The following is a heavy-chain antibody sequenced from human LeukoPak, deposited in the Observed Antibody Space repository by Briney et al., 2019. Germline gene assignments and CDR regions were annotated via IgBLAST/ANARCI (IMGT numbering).Heavy chain of an antibody. V-gene: IGHV1-18*01. J-gene: IGHJ6*03. CDR2: ISAYNGNT. CDR1: GYTFTSYG. D-gene: IGHD3-10*01. CDR3: ASREGRSSGSYYNDYYYYMDV. Sequence: ASVKVSCKASGYTFTSYGISWVRQAPGQGLEWMGWISAYNGNTNYAQKLQGRVTMTTDTSTSTAYMELRSLRSEDTAVYYCASREGRSSGSYYNDYYYYMDVWGKGTTVTVSS.